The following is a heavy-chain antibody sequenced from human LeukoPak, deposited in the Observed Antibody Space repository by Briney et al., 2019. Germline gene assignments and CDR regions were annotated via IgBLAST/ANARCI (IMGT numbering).Heavy chain of an antibody. D-gene: IGHD6-19*01. J-gene: IGHJ6*02. CDR1: GFIFSAYS. Sequence: PGGSLRLSCAASGFIFSAYSMNWVRQAPGKGLEWVSSISSSSTYIYYADSVKGRFTISRDNAKNSLYLQMNSLRAEDTAVYYCASLPDIAVAAYYYYGMDVWGQGTTVTVSS. CDR2: ISSSSTYI. CDR3: ASLPDIAVAAYYYYGMDV. V-gene: IGHV3-21*03.